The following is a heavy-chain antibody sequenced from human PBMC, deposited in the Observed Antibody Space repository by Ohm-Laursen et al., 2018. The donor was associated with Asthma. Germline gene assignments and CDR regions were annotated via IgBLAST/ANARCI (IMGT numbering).Heavy chain of an antibody. J-gene: IGHJ6*02. CDR3: VCTSCYADYYYGMDV. CDR2: MNPNSGNT. V-gene: IGHV1-8*01. D-gene: IGHD2-2*01. Sequence: GASVKVSCKASGYTFTSYDINWVRQATGQGLEWMGWMNPNSGNTGYAQKFQGRVTMTRNTSISTAYMELSSLRSEDTAVYYCVCTSCYADYYYGMDVWGQGTTVTVS. CDR1: GYTFTSYD.